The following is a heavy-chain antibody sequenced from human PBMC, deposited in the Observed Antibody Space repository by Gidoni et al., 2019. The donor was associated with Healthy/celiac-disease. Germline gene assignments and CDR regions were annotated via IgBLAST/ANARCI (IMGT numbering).Heavy chain of an antibody. J-gene: IGHJ6*02. V-gene: IGHV3-15*01. CDR3: TTHIVVVPAAINYGMDV. CDR2: IKSKTDGGTT. Sequence: EVQLVESGGGLVKLGGSLRLSCAASGFTFSNAWMSWVRQAPGKGLEWVGRIKSKTDGGTTDYAAPVKGRFTISRDDSKNTLYLQMNSLKTEDTAVYYCTTHIVVVPAAINYGMDVWGQGTTVTVSS. CDR1: GFTFSNAW. D-gene: IGHD2-2*01.